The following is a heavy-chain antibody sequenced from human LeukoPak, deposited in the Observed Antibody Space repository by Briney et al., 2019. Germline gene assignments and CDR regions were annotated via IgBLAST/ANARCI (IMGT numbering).Heavy chain of an antibody. CDR3: ARGTDYYGSGSYYYYGMDV. D-gene: IGHD3-10*01. J-gene: IGHJ6*02. CDR1: GGTFSSYA. Sequence: SVKVSCKASGGTFSSYAISWVRQAPGQGLEWVGGIIPIFGTANYAQKFQGRVTITADESTSTAYMELSSLRSEDTAVYYCARGTDYYGSGSYYYYGMDVWGQGTTVTFSS. CDR2: IIPIFGTA. V-gene: IGHV1-69*13.